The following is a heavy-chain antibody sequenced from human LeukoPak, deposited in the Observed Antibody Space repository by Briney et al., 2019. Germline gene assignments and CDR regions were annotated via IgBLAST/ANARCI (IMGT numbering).Heavy chain of an antibody. CDR2: VSISSGTI. D-gene: IGHD3-16*01. J-gene: IGHJ4*02. CDR1: GFTFIGHN. V-gene: IGHV3-48*04. Sequence: EGSLRLSCAASGFTFIGHNMNWVRQAPGKGLEWVSFVSISSGTIYYADSVKGRFRISRDNAKSSLDLEMNSLRAEDTAVYYCARAMSTFGGVRNYFDSWGQGTLVTVSS. CDR3: ARAMSTFGGVRNYFDS.